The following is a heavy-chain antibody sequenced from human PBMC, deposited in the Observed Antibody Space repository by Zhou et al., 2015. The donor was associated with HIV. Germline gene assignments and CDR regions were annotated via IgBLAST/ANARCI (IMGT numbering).Heavy chain of an antibody. CDR3: ARGMKGNTAPFDY. CDR2: INPSGVST. J-gene: IGHJ4*01. CDR1: GYTFTGYY. V-gene: IGHV1-46*01. Sequence: QVQLVQSGAEVKKPGASVKVSCKATGYTFTGYYVHWVRQAPGQGLEWMGIINPSGVSTSYAQKIQDRVTMTRDTSTSTVYMELSSLSSEDTAMYYCARGMKGNTAPFDYWGQGTLVTVSS. D-gene: IGHD1/OR15-1a*01.